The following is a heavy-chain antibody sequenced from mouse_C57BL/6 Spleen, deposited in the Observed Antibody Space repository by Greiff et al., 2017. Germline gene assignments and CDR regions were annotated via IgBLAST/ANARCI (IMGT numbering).Heavy chain of an antibody. CDR3: ERSRWDGSSYWYFDV. V-gene: IGHV1-72*01. CDR2: IDPNSGGT. J-gene: IGHJ1*03. D-gene: IGHD1-1*01. CDR1: GYTFTSYW. Sequence: QVQLQQPGAELVKPGASVKLSCKASGYTFTSYWMHWVKQRPGRGLEWIGRIDPNSGGTKYNEKFKSKATLTVDKPSSPAYMQLSSLTSEDSAVYYCERSRWDGSSYWYFDVWGTGTTVTVSS.